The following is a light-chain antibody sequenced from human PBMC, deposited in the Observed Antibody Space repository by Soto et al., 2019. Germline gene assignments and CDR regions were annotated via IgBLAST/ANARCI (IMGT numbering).Light chain of an antibody. CDR3: QQYNNWLPIT. CDR1: HSISSN. CDR2: GAS. V-gene: IGKV3-15*01. Sequence: EIVMTQSPATLSVSPGERATLSCRASHSISSNLAWYQQKPGQAPRLLIYGASTRTTGIPARFSGSGSGTEFTLTISSLQSEDFAIYYCQQYNNWLPITFGQGTRLEIK. J-gene: IGKJ5*01.